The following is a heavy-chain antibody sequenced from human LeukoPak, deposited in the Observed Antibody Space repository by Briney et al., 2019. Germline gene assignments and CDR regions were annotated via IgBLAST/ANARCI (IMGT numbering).Heavy chain of an antibody. CDR3: ARGNYEIDY. J-gene: IGHJ4*02. CDR2: ISVSGST. V-gene: IGHV4-4*07. CDR1: GVSISSYY. Sequence: PSETLSLTCTVSGVSISSYYWSWIRQPAGKGLEWIGRISVSGSTNYNPSLKSRVTMSVDTSKIQYSLKLSSVTAADTAVYYCARGNYEIDYWGQGTLVTVSS. D-gene: IGHD3-3*01.